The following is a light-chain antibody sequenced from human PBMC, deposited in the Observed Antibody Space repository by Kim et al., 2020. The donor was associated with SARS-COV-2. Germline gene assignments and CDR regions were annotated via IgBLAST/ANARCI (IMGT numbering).Light chain of an antibody. Sequence: VDWYQQLPGTAPKLLIYYDHQRPSGVPDRFSGSKSGTSASLDISGLQSEDEGDYYCAAWDDGLRGRMFGGGTKVTVL. V-gene: IGLV1-44*01. CDR2: YDH. CDR3: AAWDDGLRGRM. J-gene: IGLJ3*02.